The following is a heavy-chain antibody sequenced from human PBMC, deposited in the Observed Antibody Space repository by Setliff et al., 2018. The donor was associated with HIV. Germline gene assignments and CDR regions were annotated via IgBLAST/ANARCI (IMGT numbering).Heavy chain of an antibody. D-gene: IGHD3-22*01. CDR3: AIRPYYFDNNIS. CDR1: GYTFTNYD. Sequence: ASVKVSCKASGYTFTNYDINWVRQATGQGLEWMGWMNPNSANTGYAQKFQGRVTMTRNTSISTAYMELSSLRSEDTAVYYCAIRPYYFDNNISWGQGTLVTVSS. J-gene: IGHJ4*02. V-gene: IGHV1-8*02. CDR2: MNPNSANT.